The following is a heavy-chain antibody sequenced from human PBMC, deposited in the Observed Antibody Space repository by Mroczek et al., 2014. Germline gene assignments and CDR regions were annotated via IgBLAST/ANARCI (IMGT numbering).Heavy chain of an antibody. D-gene: IGHD3-10*01. V-gene: IGHV4-34*01. CDR2: INHSGST. Sequence: QVQLQESGAGLLKPSETLSLTCAVYGGSFSGYYWSWIRQPPGKGLEWIGEINHSGSTNYNPSLKSRVTISVDTSKNQFSLKLSSVTAADTAVYYCARRTYGSGSHWAFDIWGQGTMVTVSS. CDR1: GGSFSGYY. CDR3: ARRTYGSGSHWAFDI. J-gene: IGHJ3*02.